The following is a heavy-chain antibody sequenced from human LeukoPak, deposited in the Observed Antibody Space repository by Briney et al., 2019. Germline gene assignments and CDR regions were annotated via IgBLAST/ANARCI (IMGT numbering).Heavy chain of an antibody. CDR1: GFTFDDYG. D-gene: IGHD3-10*01. V-gene: IGHV3-23*01. Sequence: GGSLRLSCAASGFTFDDYGIGWVRQAAGKGLEWVATSSGSGRSTYYADSVKGRFTISRHNSKNTLYLQMNSLRAEDTAVYYCAKDFSYNSGPPFWGQGTLVTVSS. CDR2: SSGSGRST. CDR3: AKDFSYNSGPPF. J-gene: IGHJ4*02.